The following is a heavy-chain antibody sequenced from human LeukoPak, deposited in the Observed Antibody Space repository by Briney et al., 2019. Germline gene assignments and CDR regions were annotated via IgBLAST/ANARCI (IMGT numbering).Heavy chain of an antibody. J-gene: IGHJ3*02. Sequence: PSETLSLTCTVSGGSISSSSYYWGWIRQAPGKGLEWVANIKQDGSEKYYVDSVKGRFTISRDNAKNSLYLQMNSLRAEDTAVYYCARGGYYDILSGYETVDAFDIWGQGTVVTVSS. CDR2: IKQDGSEK. V-gene: IGHV3-7*01. CDR3: ARGGYYDILSGYETVDAFDI. D-gene: IGHD3-9*01. CDR1: GGSISSSSYY.